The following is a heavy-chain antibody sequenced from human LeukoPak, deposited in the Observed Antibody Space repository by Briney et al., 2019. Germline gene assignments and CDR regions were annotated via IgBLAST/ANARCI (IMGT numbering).Heavy chain of an antibody. CDR3: ARSGDYGDYGQNYYYYGMDV. Sequence: PSETLSLTCAVYGGSFSGYYWIWIRQPPGKGLEWIGEINHSGSTNYNPSLKSRVTISVDTSKNQFSLKLSSVTAADTAVYYCARSGDYGDYGQNYYYYGMDVWGKGTTVTVSS. J-gene: IGHJ6*04. CDR1: GGSFSGYY. CDR2: INHSGST. D-gene: IGHD4-17*01. V-gene: IGHV4-34*01.